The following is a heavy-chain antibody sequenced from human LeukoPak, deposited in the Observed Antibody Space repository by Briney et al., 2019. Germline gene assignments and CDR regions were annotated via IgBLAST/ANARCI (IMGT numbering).Heavy chain of an antibody. J-gene: IGHJ5*02. CDR2: IYHSGST. CDR3: ARERAAAVLGWFDP. CDR1: GGSISSGGYY. Sequence: SETLSLTCTVSGGSISSGGYYWSWIRQPPGKGLEWIGYIYHSGSTYYNPSLKSRVTISVDRSKNQFSLKLSSVTAADTAVYYCARERAAAVLGWFDPWGQGTLVTVSS. V-gene: IGHV4-30-2*01. D-gene: IGHD6-13*01.